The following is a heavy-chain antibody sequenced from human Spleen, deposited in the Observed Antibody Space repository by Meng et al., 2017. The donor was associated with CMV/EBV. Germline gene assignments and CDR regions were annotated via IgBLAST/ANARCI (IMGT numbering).Heavy chain of an antibody. Sequence: SETLSLTCTVSGVSISSGNHYWSWIRQHPGQGLEWIGYISYSGSIHYNPSLKSRVSISVDTSKNHFSLKLTSVTAADTAVYYCARMGMVRGWKVWGQGTTVTVSS. CDR2: ISYSGSI. J-gene: IGHJ6*02. CDR1: GVSISSGNHY. V-gene: IGHV4-31*03. CDR3: ARMGMVRGWKV. D-gene: IGHD3-10*01.